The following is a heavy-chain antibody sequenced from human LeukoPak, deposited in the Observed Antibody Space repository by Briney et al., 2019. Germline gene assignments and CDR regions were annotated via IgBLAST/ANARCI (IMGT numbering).Heavy chain of an antibody. Sequence: SETLSLTCTVSGGSISSYYWSWIRQPPGKGLEWIGYIYTSGSTNYNPSLKSRVTISVDTSKNQVSLRLTSVTAADSAVYYCAREGLAVFDLWGQGTLVAVSS. V-gene: IGHV4-59*01. CDR1: GGSISSYY. CDR2: IYTSGST. D-gene: IGHD3-3*02. J-gene: IGHJ4*02. CDR3: AREGLAVFDL.